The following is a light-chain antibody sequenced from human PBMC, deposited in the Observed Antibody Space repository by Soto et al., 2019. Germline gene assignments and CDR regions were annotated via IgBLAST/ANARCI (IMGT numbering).Light chain of an antibody. CDR1: SSDVGGYSY. V-gene: IGLV2-14*01. Sequence: QSVLTQPRSVSGSPGHSVTISCTGTSSDVGGYSYVSWYQQHPGKAPKLMIYEVSNRPSGVSNRFSGSKSGNTASLTISGLQAEDEADYYCSSYTSSSTLVFGTGTKVTVL. CDR3: SSYTSSSTLV. CDR2: EVS. J-gene: IGLJ1*01.